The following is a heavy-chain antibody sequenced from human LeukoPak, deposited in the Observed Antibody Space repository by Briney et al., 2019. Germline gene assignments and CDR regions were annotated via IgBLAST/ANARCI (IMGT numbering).Heavy chain of an antibody. CDR3: ARGIRYYDSSGYLHYYYYMDV. D-gene: IGHD3-22*01. J-gene: IGHJ6*03. CDR2: INHSGST. Sequence: SETLSLTCAVYGGSFSGYYWSWIRQPPGKGLEWIGEINHSGSTNYNPSLKSRVTISVDTSKNQFSLKLSSVTAADTAVYYCARGIRYYDSSGYLHYYYYMDVWGKGTTVTISS. V-gene: IGHV4-34*01. CDR1: GGSFSGYY.